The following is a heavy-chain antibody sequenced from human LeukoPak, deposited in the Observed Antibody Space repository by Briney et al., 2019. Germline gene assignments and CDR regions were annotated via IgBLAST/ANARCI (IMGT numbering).Heavy chain of an antibody. J-gene: IGHJ4*02. D-gene: IGHD6-13*01. CDR2: FEPEDGET. CDR1: GYSLTKLS. Sequence: ASVKVSCKVSGYSLTKLSMHWVRQGPGKGLEWMGGFEPEDGETIYAQKFQGGVTMTEDTSTDTAYMELSSLRYEDTAVYYCATVDDSSIWGVFWGQGTLVTVSS. V-gene: IGHV1-24*01. CDR3: ATVDDSSIWGVF.